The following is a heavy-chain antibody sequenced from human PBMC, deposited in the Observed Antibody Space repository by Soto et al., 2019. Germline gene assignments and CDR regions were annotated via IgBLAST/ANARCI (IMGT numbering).Heavy chain of an antibody. D-gene: IGHD2-21*02. V-gene: IGHV3-23*04. Sequence: VQLVQSGAEVKKPGSSGKVSCKASGFTFSSYAMSWVRQAPGKGLEWVSAISGSGGSTYYADSVKGRFTISRDNSKNTLYLQMNSLRAEDTAVYYCAKDVSVPVTADYWGQGTLVTVSS. CDR3: AKDVSVPVTADY. J-gene: IGHJ4*02. CDR1: GFTFSSYA. CDR2: ISGSGGST.